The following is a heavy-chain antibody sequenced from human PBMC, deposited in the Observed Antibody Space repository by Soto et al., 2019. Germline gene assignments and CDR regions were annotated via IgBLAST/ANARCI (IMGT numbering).Heavy chain of an antibody. Sequence: LRLFCAASRFTFSSYGMHWVRQAPGKGLEWVAVIWYDGSNKYYADSVKGRFTISRDNSKNTLYLQMNSLRAEDTAVYYCARDPKWYFDLWGRGTLVTVS. V-gene: IGHV3-33*01. CDR2: IWYDGSNK. CDR1: RFTFSSYG. J-gene: IGHJ2*01. CDR3: ARDPKWYFDL.